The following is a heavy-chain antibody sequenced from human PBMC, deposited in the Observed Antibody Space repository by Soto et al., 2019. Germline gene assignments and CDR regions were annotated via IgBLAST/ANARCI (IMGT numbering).Heavy chain of an antibody. CDR2: IKQDGTDL. CDR3: ARTIFGVDTHTSYMDC. CDR1: GFTFSSYW. J-gene: IGHJ6*03. D-gene: IGHD3-3*01. V-gene: IGHV3-7*01. Sequence: EVQLVESGGGLVQPGGSLRLSCAASGFTFSSYWMSWVRQAPEKGLEWVANIKQDGTDLYFVDSVKGRFTISRDNAKNSRYLHMSSLRAEDTGEYDGARTIFGVDTHTSYMDCWCKETTVTVSS.